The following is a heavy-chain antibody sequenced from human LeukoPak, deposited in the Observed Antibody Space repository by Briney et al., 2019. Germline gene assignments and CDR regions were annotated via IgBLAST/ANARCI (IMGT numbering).Heavy chain of an antibody. D-gene: IGHD6-19*01. CDR2: ISYDGSNK. V-gene: IGHV3-30*04. Sequence: GRSLRLSCAASGFTFSSYAMHWVRQAPGKGLEWVAVISYDGSNKYYADSVKGRFTISRDNSKNTLYLQMNSLRAEDTAVYYRARGIRAAVAGTAFDYWGQGTLVTVSS. CDR1: GFTFSSYA. J-gene: IGHJ4*02. CDR3: ARGIRAAVAGTAFDY.